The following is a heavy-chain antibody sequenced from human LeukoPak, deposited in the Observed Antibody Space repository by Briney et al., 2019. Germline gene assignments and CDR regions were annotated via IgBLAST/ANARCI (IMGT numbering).Heavy chain of an antibody. CDR2: IIGSGDRT. V-gene: IGHV3-23*01. Sequence: PGGSLRLSCAASGFTFSSYAMSWVRQAPGKGLEWVSAIIGSGDRTYYADSVKGRFTISRDNSKNTLYLQMSSLRAEDTAVYYCAKRYYGGSGYRSYYFDYWGQGTLVIVSS. J-gene: IGHJ4*02. CDR1: GFTFSSYA. CDR3: AKRYYGGSGYRSYYFDY. D-gene: IGHD3-22*01.